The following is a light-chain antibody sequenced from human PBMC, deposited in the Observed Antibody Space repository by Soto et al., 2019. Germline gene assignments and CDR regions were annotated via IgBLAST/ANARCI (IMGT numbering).Light chain of an antibody. V-gene: IGKV1-5*03. CDR3: QQYYIYAT. Sequence: DIQMTQSPSTLSASVGDRVTITCRASQTISTYLTWYQQRPGKAPKLLIYRSSILQNGVPSRFSGSGSGTEFTLTISSLQPDDFATYYCQQYYIYATFGQGTRVDI. CDR1: QTISTY. J-gene: IGKJ1*01. CDR2: RSS.